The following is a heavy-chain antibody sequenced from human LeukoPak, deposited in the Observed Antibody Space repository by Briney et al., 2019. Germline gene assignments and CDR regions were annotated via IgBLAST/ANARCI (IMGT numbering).Heavy chain of an antibody. V-gene: IGHV4-34*01. CDR2: INHSGST. D-gene: IGHD4-17*01. CDR1: GGSFSGYY. Sequence: SETLSLTCAVYGGSFSGYYWSWIRQPPGKGLEWIGEINHSGSTNYNPSLKSRVTISVDTSKNQFSLKLSSVTAADTAVYYCARPTTYCYYAMDVWGQGTTVTVSS. CDR3: ARPTTYCYYAMDV. J-gene: IGHJ6*02.